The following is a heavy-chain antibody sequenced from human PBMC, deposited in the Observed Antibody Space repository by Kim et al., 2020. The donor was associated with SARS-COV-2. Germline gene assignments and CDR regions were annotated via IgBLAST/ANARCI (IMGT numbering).Heavy chain of an antibody. J-gene: IGHJ5*02. V-gene: IGHV4-31*03. CDR2: IYYSGST. CDR1: GGSISSGGYY. D-gene: IGHD6-13*01. CDR3: ARFIAAARGVDP. Sequence: SETLSLTCTVSGGSISSGGYYWSWIRQHPGKGLEWIGYIYYSGSTYYNPSLKSRVTISVDTSKNQFSLKLSSVTAADTAVYYCARFIAAARGVDPWGQGTLVTVSS.